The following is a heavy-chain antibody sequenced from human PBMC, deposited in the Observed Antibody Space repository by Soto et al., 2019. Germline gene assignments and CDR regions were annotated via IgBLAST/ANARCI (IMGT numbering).Heavy chain of an antibody. CDR2: IYYSGST. CDR1: GGSVSSGSYY. D-gene: IGHD2-15*01. CDR3: ARARYCSGGSCYSDY. Sequence: SETLSLTCTVSGGSVSSGSYYWSWIRQPPGKGLEWIGYIYYSGSTKYNPSLKSRVTISVDTSKNQFSLKLSSVTAADTAMYYCARARYCSGGSCYSDYWGQGILVTVSS. J-gene: IGHJ4*02. V-gene: IGHV4-61*01.